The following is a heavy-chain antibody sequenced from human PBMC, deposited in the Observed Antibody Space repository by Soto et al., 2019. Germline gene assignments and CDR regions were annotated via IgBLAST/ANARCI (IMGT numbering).Heavy chain of an antibody. J-gene: IGHJ4*02. V-gene: IGHV4-59*08. CDR2: IYYSGST. D-gene: IGHD4-4*01. CDR1: GGSISSYY. CDR3: ARLTEVTTILDY. Sequence: SETLSLTCTVSGGSISSYYWSWIRQPPGKGLEWIGYIYYSGSTNYNPSLKSRVTISVDTSKNQFSLRLTSVTAADTAIFYCARLTEVTTILDYWGQGTLVTVSS.